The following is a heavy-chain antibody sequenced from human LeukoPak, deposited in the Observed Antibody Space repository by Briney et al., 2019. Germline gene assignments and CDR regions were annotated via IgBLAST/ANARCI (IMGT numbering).Heavy chain of an antibody. V-gene: IGHV4-30-4*08. CDR3: ARVEAVQLEGGNYFDY. D-gene: IGHD1-1*01. CDR2: IYYSGST. CDR1: GGSISSGDYY. Sequence: PSETLSLTCTVSGGSISSGDYYWSWIRQPPGKGLEWIGYIYYSGSTYYNPSLKSRVTISVDTSKNQFSLKLSSVTAADTAVYYCARVEAVQLEGGNYFDYWGQGTLVTVSS. J-gene: IGHJ4*02.